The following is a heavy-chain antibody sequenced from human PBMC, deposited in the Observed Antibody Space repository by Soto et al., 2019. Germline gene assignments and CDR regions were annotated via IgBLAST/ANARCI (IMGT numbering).Heavy chain of an antibody. Sequence: QVQLVESGGGVVQPGRSLRLSCAASGFTFSSYGMHWVRQAPGKGLEWVAVIWYDGSNKYYADSVKGRFTISRDNSKNTLCLQLNGLRAEDTAVYSWARGPGSDSSSWFFDYWGQGTLVTVSS. J-gene: IGHJ4*02. CDR3: ARGPGSDSSSWFFDY. CDR1: GFTFSSYG. D-gene: IGHD6-13*01. CDR2: IWYDGSNK. V-gene: IGHV3-33*01.